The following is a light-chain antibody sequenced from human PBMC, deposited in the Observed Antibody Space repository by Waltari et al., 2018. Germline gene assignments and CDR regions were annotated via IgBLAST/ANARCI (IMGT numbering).Light chain of an antibody. CDR2: GAS. J-gene: IGKJ4*01. CDR1: QSVATY. V-gene: IGKV3-15*01. Sequence: EIVMTQSPATLSVFPGERVTLSCRASQSVATYLAWYQQKPGQAPRLLIYGASTRPTGIPARFSGGGSGTEFTLTISSLQSEDFAVYYCQQYNNWPLLTFGGGTRVEIK. CDR3: QQYNNWPLLT.